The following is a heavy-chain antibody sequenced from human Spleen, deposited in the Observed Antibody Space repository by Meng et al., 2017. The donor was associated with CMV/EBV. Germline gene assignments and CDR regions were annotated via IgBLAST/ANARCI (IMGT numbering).Heavy chain of an antibody. D-gene: IGHD4-11*01. Sequence: SETLSLTCTVSGGSISSSLYYWGWIRQPPGKGLEWIGSVYESGNTHSNPSLESRVTISVDTSKNQFSLKLSSVTAADTAVYYCARDKEGLQDAFDIWGQGTMVPSPQ. CDR2: VYESGNT. CDR3: ARDKEGLQDAFDI. V-gene: IGHV4-39*07. J-gene: IGHJ3*02. CDR1: GGSISSSLYY.